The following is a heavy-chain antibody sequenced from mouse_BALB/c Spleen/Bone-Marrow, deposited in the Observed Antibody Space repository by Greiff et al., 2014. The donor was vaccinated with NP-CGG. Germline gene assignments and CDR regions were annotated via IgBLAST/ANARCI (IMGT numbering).Heavy chain of an antibody. D-gene: IGHD3-3*01. Sequence: QVQLKDSGPELVKPGTLVKISCKASGYSFTDYDINWVKQRPGQGLEWIGWIYPGDGSTKYNEKFEGKATLTADRSSSTAYMQLSSLTSESSAVYFCARGGIGRSLDYWGQGTSVTVSS. CDR1: GYSFTDYD. J-gene: IGHJ4*01. CDR2: IYPGDGST. V-gene: IGHV1S56*01. CDR3: ARGGIGRSLDY.